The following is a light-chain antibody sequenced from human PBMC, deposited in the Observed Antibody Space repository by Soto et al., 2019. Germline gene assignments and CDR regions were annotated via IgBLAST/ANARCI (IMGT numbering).Light chain of an antibody. CDR3: KQSYSSPPT. Sequence: DIQMTQSPSSLSASVEDTVIITLGPSQSISNHLNWYQQKPGKAPKLLIFAASSLQSGVPSRFSGSRSGPDFTLTISSLQTEDFATYYCKQSYSSPPTFGKGTKVDIK. V-gene: IGKV1-39*01. CDR2: AAS. J-gene: IGKJ1*01. CDR1: QSISNH.